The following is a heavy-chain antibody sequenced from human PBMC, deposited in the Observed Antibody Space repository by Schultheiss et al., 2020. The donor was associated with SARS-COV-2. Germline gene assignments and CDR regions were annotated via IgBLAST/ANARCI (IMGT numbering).Heavy chain of an antibody. J-gene: IGHJ4*02. Sequence: GGSLRLSCAASGFTFSYYYMSGVRQAPGKGLEWVAVIWYDGSNKYYADSVKGRFTISRDNSKNTLYLQMNSLRAEDTAVYYCARGPRRLLWLGEGRNYFDVWGQGTLVTVSS. CDR2: IWYDGSNK. D-gene: IGHD3-10*01. V-gene: IGHV3-33*08. CDR3: ARGPRRLLWLGEGRNYFDV. CDR1: GFTFSYYY.